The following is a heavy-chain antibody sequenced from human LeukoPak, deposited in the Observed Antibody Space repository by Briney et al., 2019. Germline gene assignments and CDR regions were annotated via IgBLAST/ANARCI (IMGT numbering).Heavy chain of an antibody. V-gene: IGHV3-53*01. CDR3: ARVGPYSYGPRGGFDI. CDR1: GFTFSSYA. J-gene: IGHJ3*02. CDR2: IYSGGST. Sequence: TGGSLRLSCAASGFTFSSYAMSWVRQAPGKGLEWVSVIYSGGSTYYADSVKGRFTISRDNSKNTLYLQMNSLRAEDTAVYYCARVGPYSYGPRGGFDIWGQGTMVTVSS. D-gene: IGHD5-18*01.